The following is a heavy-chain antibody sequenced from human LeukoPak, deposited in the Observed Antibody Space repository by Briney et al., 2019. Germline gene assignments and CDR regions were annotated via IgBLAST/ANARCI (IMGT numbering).Heavy chain of an antibody. J-gene: IGHJ4*02. Sequence: PGGSLRLSCAASGFTFSSYAMSWVRQAPGKGLEWVSAISGSGGSTYYADSVKGRFTISRDNSKNTLYLQMNSLRAEDTAVYYCAKSTGVDSTTSCLDYWGQGTLVTVSS. D-gene: IGHD2-2*01. CDR1: GFTFSSYA. CDR2: ISGSGGST. V-gene: IGHV3-23*01. CDR3: AKSTGVDSTTSCLDY.